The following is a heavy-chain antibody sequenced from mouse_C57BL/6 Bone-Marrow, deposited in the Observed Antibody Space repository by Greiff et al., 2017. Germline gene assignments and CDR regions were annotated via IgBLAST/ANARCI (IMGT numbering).Heavy chain of an antibody. D-gene: IGHD2-5*01. V-gene: IGHV5-9*01. J-gene: IGHJ4*01. CDR3: ARKETIVTPYYAMDY. CDR1: GFTFSSYT. CDR2: ISGGGGNT. Sequence: EVKLVESGGGLVKPGGSLKLSCAASGFTFSSYTMSWVRQTPEKRLEWVATISGGGGNTYYPDSVKGRFTISRDNAKNTLYLQMSSLRSEDTALYYCARKETIVTPYYAMDYWGQGTSVTVSS.